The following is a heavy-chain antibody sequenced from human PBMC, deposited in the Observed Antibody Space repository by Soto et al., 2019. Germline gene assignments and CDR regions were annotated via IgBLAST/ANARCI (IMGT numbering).Heavy chain of an antibody. Sequence: QVQLVQSGAEVKKPGASVKVSCKASGYTFTSYGISWVRQAPGQGLEWMGWISAYNGNTNYAQKLQGRVTMTTDTSTSTAYMELRSLRSDDTAVYYCARDKGYDILTGYSSYYYYYGMDVWGQGTTVTVSS. CDR2: ISAYNGNT. V-gene: IGHV1-18*01. D-gene: IGHD3-9*01. J-gene: IGHJ6*02. CDR3: ARDKGYDILTGYSSYYYYYGMDV. CDR1: GYTFTSYG.